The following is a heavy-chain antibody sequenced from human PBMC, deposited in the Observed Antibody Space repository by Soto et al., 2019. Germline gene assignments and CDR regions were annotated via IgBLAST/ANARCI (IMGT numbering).Heavy chain of an antibody. CDR3: ATLDPPYDSSGYYFDY. D-gene: IGHD3-22*01. CDR1: GGTFSSYA. J-gene: IGHJ4*02. Sequence: SVKVSFKASGGTFSSYAISWVRQAPGQGLEWMGGIIPILGIANYAQKFQGRVTITADKSTSTAYMELSSLRSEDTAVYYCATLDPPYDSSGYYFDYWGQGTLVTVSS. CDR2: IIPILGIA. V-gene: IGHV1-69*10.